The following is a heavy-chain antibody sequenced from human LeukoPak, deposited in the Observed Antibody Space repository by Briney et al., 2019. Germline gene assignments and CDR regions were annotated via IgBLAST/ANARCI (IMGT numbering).Heavy chain of an antibody. Sequence: GASVKVSCKASNYTFSNYPISWVRQAPGQRLEWLGWISAYSGNTNYAQKVQGRVTITTDRSTSTAYMELASLRPDDTAIYYCTRGSSSQYFQHWGQGTLVTVSS. J-gene: IGHJ1*01. D-gene: IGHD6-6*01. CDR3: TRGSSSQYFQH. V-gene: IGHV1-18*01. CDR2: ISAYSGNT. CDR1: NYTFSNYP.